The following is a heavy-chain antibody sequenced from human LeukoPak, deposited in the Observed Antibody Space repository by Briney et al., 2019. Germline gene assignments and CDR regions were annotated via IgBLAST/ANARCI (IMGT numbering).Heavy chain of an antibody. J-gene: IGHJ3*02. Sequence: PGGSLRLSCAASGFTFSNYGMHWVRQAPGKGLEWVAVVSYDGTNKYYADSVKGRFTISRDNSKTTLYLQMNSLRAEDTAVYYCARGTEDYGGSPDATIRRPFAIWGQGTMVTVST. CDR1: GFTFSNYG. CDR2: VSYDGTNK. CDR3: ARGTEDYGGSPDATIRRPFAI. V-gene: IGHV3-30*03. D-gene: IGHD4-23*01.